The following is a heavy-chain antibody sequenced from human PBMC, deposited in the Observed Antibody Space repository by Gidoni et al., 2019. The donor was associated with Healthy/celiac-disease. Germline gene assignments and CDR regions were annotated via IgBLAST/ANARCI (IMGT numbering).Heavy chain of an antibody. CDR1: GFTFSRYA. J-gene: IGHJ6*02. D-gene: IGHD3-3*01. V-gene: IGHV3-23*01. CDR2: ISGSGGST. CDR3: AHTGIFGVVKNGMDV. Sequence: EVQLLESGGGLVQPGGSLRLSCAASGFTFSRYAMSWVRQAPGKGLEWVSAISGSGGSTYYADSVKGRFTISRDNSKNTLYLQMNSLRAEDTAVYYCAHTGIFGVVKNGMDVWGQGTTVTVSS.